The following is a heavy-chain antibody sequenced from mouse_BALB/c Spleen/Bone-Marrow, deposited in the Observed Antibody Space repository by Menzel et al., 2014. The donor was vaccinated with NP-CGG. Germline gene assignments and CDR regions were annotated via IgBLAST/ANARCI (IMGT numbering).Heavy chain of an antibody. J-gene: IGHJ2*01. CDR2: IYPGDGDT. Sequence: VMLVESGAELVRPGSSVKISCKASGYAFSSFWMNWMKQRPGQGPEWIGQIYPGDGDTNYNGKFKGKATLTADMSSSTAYIQLRSLTSEDSAVHFCARDDFGPDYWGQGTTLTVSS. CDR1: GYAFSSFW. V-gene: IGHV1-80*01. CDR3: ARDDFGPDY. D-gene: IGHD2-4*01.